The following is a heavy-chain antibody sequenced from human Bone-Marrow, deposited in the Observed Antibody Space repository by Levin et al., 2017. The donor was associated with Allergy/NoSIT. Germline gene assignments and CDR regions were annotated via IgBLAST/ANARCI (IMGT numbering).Heavy chain of an antibody. V-gene: IGHV3-30*04. J-gene: IGHJ2*01. CDR2: ISYDGSNK. D-gene: IGHD2-2*01. Sequence: GGSLRLSCAASGFTFSSYAMHWVRQAPGKGLEWVAVISYDGSNKYYADSVKGRFTISRDNSKNTLYLQMNSLRAEDTAVYYCAKDSTPAYWYFDLWGRGTLVTVSS. CDR1: GFTFSSYA. CDR3: AKDSTPAYWYFDL.